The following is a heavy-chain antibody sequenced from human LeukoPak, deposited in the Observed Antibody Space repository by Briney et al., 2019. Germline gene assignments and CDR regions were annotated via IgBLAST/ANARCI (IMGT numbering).Heavy chain of an antibody. CDR2: IYTSGSA. Sequence: PSETLSLTCAVYGGSLSGYYWSWIRQPAGKGLEWIGRIYTSGSANYNPSLKSRVTISVDTSKNQFSLKLSSVTAADTAVYFCARVYYDSSGYYYRGLYYFDYWGQGTLVTVSS. V-gene: IGHV4-59*10. CDR1: GGSLSGYY. D-gene: IGHD3-22*01. CDR3: ARVYYDSSGYYYRGLYYFDY. J-gene: IGHJ4*02.